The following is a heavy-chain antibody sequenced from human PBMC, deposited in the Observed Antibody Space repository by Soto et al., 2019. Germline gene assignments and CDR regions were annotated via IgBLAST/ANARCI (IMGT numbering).Heavy chain of an antibody. CDR3: ARSFSYYDILTGLYYYYYYMDV. CDR2: ISSSSSTI. D-gene: IGHD3-9*01. CDR1: GFTFSSYS. V-gene: IGHV3-48*01. J-gene: IGHJ6*03. Sequence: RGSLRLSCAASGFTFSSYSINWVRQAPGKGLEWVSYISSSSSTIYYADSVKGRFTISRDNAKNSLYLQMNSLRAEDTAVYYCARSFSYYDILTGLYYYYYYMDVWGKGTTVTVSS.